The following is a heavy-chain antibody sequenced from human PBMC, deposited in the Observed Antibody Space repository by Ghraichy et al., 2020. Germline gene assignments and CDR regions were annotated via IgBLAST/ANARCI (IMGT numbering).Heavy chain of an antibody. CDR2: ASGFTF. D-gene: IGHD4-23*01. Sequence: ASGFTFDYAASVKGRFIVSRDDSKSIAYLQMNSLKIEDTAVYYCTRSPVGGNSDFDYWGQGTLVTVSS. CDR3: TRSPVGGNSDFDY. V-gene: IGHV3-49*02. J-gene: IGHJ4*02.